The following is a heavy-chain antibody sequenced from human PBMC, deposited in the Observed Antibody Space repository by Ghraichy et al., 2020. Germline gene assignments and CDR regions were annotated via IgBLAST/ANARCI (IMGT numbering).Heavy chain of an antibody. D-gene: IGHD1-26*01. V-gene: IGHV4-34*01. CDR2: INHSGST. CDR1: GGSFSGYY. CDR3: ARGQVIVGATTTNWFDP. Sequence: ESLNISCAVYGGSFSGYYWSWIRQPPGKGLEWIGEINHSGSTNYNPSLKSRVTISVDTSKNQFSLKLSSVTAADTAVYYCARGQVIVGATTTNWFDPWGQGTLVTVSS. J-gene: IGHJ5*02.